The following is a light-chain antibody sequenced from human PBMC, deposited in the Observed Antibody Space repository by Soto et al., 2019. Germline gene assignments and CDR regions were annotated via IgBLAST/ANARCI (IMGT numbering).Light chain of an antibody. J-gene: IGKJ1*01. CDR2: GAS. CDR1: QSVSSN. Sequence: EIVMTQSPATLSVSPGERVTLSCRASQSVSSNLAWYQQKPGQAPRLLIYGASTRATGIPDRFSGSGSGTEFTLTISSLQSEDFAVYYCQHYNNCPRTFGQGTKVEIK. V-gene: IGKV3-15*01. CDR3: QHYNNCPRT.